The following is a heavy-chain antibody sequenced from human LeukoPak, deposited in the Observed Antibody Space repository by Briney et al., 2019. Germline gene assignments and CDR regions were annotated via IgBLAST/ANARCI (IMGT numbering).Heavy chain of an antibody. V-gene: IGHV4-34*01. CDR3: ASQCGGDCETNNGYGMDV. D-gene: IGHD2-21*02. CDR2: INHNEST. CDR1: GGSFSGYY. J-gene: IGHJ6*02. Sequence: SETLSLTCVVYGGSFSGYYWSWIRQPPGKGREWVGEINHNESTNYNQSLKSRVTISVDTSKTQFSLKLSLVSAAATDVYYCASQCGGDCETNNGYGMDVWGQGNTVTVSS.